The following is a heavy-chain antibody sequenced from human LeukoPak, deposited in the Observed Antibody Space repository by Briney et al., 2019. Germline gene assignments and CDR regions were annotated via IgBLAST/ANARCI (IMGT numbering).Heavy chain of an antibody. D-gene: IGHD3-22*01. CDR1: GDSISSYY. J-gene: IGHJ4*02. CDR3: ARDVSLGYYDSSGHIPQIYFDY. V-gene: IGHV4-59*12. Sequence: SETLSLTCTVSGDSISSYYWSWIRQHPGQGLEWIGYIYYSGSTNYNPALKSRVTISADTSKNQFSLNLRSVTAADTAVYYCARDVSLGYYDSSGHIPQIYFDYWGQGTLVTVSS. CDR2: IYYSGST.